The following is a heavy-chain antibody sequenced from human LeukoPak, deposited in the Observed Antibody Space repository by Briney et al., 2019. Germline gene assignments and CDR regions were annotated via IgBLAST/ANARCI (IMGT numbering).Heavy chain of an antibody. J-gene: IGHJ4*02. CDR2: FSGSGIST. D-gene: IGHD1-26*01. V-gene: IGHV3-23*01. CDR1: GFTFSSYA. CDR3: AKNSGSFGFFDY. Sequence: GGSLRLSCAASGFTFSSYAMSWVRQAPGKGLEWVSAFSGSGISTYYADSVKGRFTISRDNSKNTLSLQMNSLRAEDTAEYYCAKNSGSFGFFDYWGQGTLVTVSS.